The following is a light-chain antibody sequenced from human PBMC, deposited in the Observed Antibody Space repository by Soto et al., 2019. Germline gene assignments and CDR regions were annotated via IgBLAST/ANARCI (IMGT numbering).Light chain of an antibody. CDR2: KAS. CDR3: HQYSRWQGT. V-gene: IGKV1-5*03. CDR1: QSMETW. J-gene: IGKJ1*01. Sequence: DIQLTQSPSTLSASVGDRVTITCRASQSMETWLAWYQQKPGKAPKLLIFKASNLESGVPSRFSGSGSETEFTLTISSLLPDDFATDYGHQYSRWQGTFGQGTKVEIK.